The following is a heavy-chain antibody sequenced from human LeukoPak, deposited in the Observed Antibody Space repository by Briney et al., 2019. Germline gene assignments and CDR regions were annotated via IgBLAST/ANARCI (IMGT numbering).Heavy chain of an antibody. V-gene: IGHV4-34*01. D-gene: IGHD6-13*01. CDR1: GGSFSGYY. J-gene: IGHJ4*02. CDR3: ARDISAALSEDY. Sequence: PSETLSLTCAVYGGSFSGYYWSWIRQPPGKGLEWIGEINHSGSTNYNPSLKSRVTMSVDTSKNQFSLKMSSVTAADTAVYYCARDISAALSEDYWGQGILVTVSS. CDR2: INHSGST.